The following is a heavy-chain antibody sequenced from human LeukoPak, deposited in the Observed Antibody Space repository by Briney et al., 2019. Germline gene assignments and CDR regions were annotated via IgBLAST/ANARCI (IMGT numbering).Heavy chain of an antibody. J-gene: IGHJ4*02. D-gene: IGHD2-2*01. CDR1: GDSISSSSYY. CDR3: ARQEVYCSSTSCYARGYSYGTFFDY. CDR2: IYYSGST. Sequence: PSETLSLTCTVSGDSISSSSYYWGWIRQPPGKGLEWIGTIYYSGSTYYNPSLKSRVTISVDTSKNQFSLKLSSVTAADTAVYYCARQEVYCSSTSCYARGYSYGTFFDYWGQGTLVTVSS. V-gene: IGHV4-39*01.